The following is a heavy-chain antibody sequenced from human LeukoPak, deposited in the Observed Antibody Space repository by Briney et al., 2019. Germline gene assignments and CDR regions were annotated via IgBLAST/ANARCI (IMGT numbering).Heavy chain of an antibody. Sequence: RTGGSLRLSCAASGFGVSSNDMSWVRQAPGKGLEWVSLIYAGGGSGAYYADSVRGRFTGSRHDSKNTLDLQMNSLRVDDTAMYYCLRQGPGNPLRWGQGTLVTVSS. CDR3: LRQGPGNPLR. CDR1: GFGVSSND. J-gene: IGHJ4*02. CDR2: IYAGGGSGA. D-gene: IGHD1-14*01. V-gene: IGHV3-53*04.